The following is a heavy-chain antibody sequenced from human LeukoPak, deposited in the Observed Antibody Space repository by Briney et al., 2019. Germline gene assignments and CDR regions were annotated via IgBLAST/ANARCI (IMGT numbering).Heavy chain of an antibody. D-gene: IGHD5-18*01. J-gene: IGHJ4*02. Sequence: GGSLRLSCAASGFTFSNTNMTRGRQAPGKGLKWVSFISASSNYIYYADSVKGRFTISRDNAQNSLYLQMNSLRAEDTAVYFCARFLNGYVDYWGQGTLVTVSS. CDR2: ISASSNYI. CDR3: ARFLNGYVDY. CDR1: GFTFSNTN. V-gene: IGHV3-21*06.